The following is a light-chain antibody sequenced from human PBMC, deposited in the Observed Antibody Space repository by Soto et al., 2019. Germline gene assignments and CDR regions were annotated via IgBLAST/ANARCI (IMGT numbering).Light chain of an antibody. CDR1: QTVSTY. V-gene: IGKV3-11*01. Sequence: EIVLTQSPVTLSLSPGDRATLSCRSRQTVSTYLAWYQQKPGQAPRLLIYDASNRATGIPARFSGSGSGTDFPLTISSLEPAEFAFSYWQKRNNWTPDITGGQGTRLDIK. J-gene: IGKJ5*01. CDR2: DAS. CDR3: QKRNNWTPDIT.